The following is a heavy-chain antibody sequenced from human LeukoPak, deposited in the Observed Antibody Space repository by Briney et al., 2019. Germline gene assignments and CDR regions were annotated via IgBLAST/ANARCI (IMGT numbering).Heavy chain of an antibody. Sequence: GGSLRLSCAASGFTFSAYWMSWVRQAPGKGLEWLANIKQDGSDKQYVDSVKGRFAISRDNAKTSVYLQMNSLRAEDTAVYYCVSTTRSSPCDNGGQGTLVSVSS. CDR1: GFTFSAYW. CDR3: VSTTRSSPCDN. J-gene: IGHJ4*02. V-gene: IGHV3-7*01. D-gene: IGHD1-1*01. CDR2: IKQDGSDK.